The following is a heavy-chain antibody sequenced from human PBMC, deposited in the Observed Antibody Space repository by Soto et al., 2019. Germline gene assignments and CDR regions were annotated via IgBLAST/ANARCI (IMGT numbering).Heavy chain of an antibody. CDR1: GGSISSYY. V-gene: IGHV4-59*01. J-gene: IGHJ6*03. D-gene: IGHD3-10*01. CDR2: IYYSGST. CDR3: ARGDTMVRGVYYYYYMDV. Sequence: PSETLSLTCTVSGGSISSYYWSWIRQPPGKGLEWIGYIYYSGSTNYNPSLKSRVTISVDTSKNQFSLKLSSVTAADTAVYYCARGDTMVRGVYYYYYMDVWGKGTTVTVSS.